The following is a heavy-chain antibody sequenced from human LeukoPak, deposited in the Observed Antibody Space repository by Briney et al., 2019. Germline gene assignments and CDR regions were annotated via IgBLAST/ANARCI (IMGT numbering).Heavy chain of an antibody. Sequence: GRSLRLSCAASGFTFSSYGMHWVRQAPGKGLEWVAVISYDGSNKYYADSVKGRFTISRDNSKNTLYLQMNSLRAEDTAVYYCAKYTQGAFDIWGQGTMVTVSS. CDR2: ISYDGSNK. J-gene: IGHJ3*02. V-gene: IGHV3-30*18. CDR1: GFTFSSYG. CDR3: AKYTQGAFDI.